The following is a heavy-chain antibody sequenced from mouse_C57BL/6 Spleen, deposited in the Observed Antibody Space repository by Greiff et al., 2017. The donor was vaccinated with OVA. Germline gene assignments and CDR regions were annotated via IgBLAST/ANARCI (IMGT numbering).Heavy chain of an antibody. V-gene: IGHV2-2*01. D-gene: IGHD3-3*01. CDR3: ARRGAGYALDY. CDR1: GFSLTSYG. CDR2: IWRGGSR. Sequence: VKLQESGPGLVQPSQSLSITCTVSGFSLTSYGVHWVRQSPGKGLEWLGDIWRGGSRDYYAAFISRLSIGKDDSNSQVFFKMNSLQADAAAKYYCARRGAGYALDYWGQGTSVTVSS. J-gene: IGHJ4*01.